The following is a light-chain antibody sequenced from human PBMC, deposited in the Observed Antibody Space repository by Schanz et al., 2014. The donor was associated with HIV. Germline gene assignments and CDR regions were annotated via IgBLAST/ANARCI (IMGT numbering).Light chain of an antibody. CDR3: QQYATSPWT. CDR2: GAS. V-gene: IGKV3-20*01. CDR1: QSISSSY. J-gene: IGKJ1*01. Sequence: EIVLTQSPGTLSLFPGERATLSCRASQSISSSYFAWYQQKPGQAPRLLIYGASSRAAGIPDRFSGSGSGSGFSLTITRLEPEDFAVYYCQQYATSPWTFGQGTKVVMK.